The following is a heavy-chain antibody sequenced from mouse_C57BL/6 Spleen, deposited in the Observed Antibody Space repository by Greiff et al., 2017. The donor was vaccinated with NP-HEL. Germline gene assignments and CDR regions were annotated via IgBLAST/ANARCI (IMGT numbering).Heavy chain of an antibody. V-gene: IGHV1S81*02. CDR3: ARIKNIVATYFDY. D-gene: IGHD1-1*01. J-gene: IGHJ2*01. CDR1: GYTFTSYW. Sequence: VQLQQSGAELVKAGASVKMSCKASGYTFTSYWMHWVKQRLGQGLEWFAETNPTNGRTYYNEKFKSKATLTVDKSSSTAYMLLSAPTFEDSAVYYCARIKNIVATYFDYWGQGTTLTVSS. CDR2: TNPTNGRT.